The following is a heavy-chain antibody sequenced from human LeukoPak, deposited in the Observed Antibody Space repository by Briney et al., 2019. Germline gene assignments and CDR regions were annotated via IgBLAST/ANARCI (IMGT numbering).Heavy chain of an antibody. Sequence: SETLSLTCTVSGGSISSGGYSWSWIRQHPGKGLEWIGYIYYSGSTYYNPSLKSRVTISVDTSKNQFSLKLSSVTAADTAVYYCARGATTYFDYWGQGTLVTVSS. CDR2: IYYSGST. CDR1: GGSISSGGYS. V-gene: IGHV4-31*03. J-gene: IGHJ4*02. D-gene: IGHD5-12*01. CDR3: ARGATTYFDY.